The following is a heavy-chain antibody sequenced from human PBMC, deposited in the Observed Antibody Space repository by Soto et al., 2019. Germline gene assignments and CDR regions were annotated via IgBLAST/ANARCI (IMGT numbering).Heavy chain of an antibody. D-gene: IGHD4-17*01. CDR1: GGTFSSYA. V-gene: IGHV1-69*12. Sequence: QVQLVQSGAEVKKPGSSVKVSCKASGGTFSSYAISWVRQAPGQGLEWMGGIIPIFGTANYAQKFQGRVTITADESTSTAYMERSSLRSEDTAVYYCARCGDYGDYARWYFALWGRGTLVTVSS. CDR2: IIPIFGTA. CDR3: ARCGDYGDYARWYFAL. J-gene: IGHJ2*01.